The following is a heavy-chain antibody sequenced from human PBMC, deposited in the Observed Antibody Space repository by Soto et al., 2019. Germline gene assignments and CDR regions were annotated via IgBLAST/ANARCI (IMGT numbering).Heavy chain of an antibody. CDR3: ARSGPIQPWLSAPIDF. V-gene: IGHV1-46*01. Sequence: GSVNVSCKASGYTFTRYYMHWVRQAPGQGPEWMAVINPSGGSTSYAQKFQGRVTMTWDTSTSTVYMEVSSLRSEDTAVYYCARSGPIQPWLSAPIDFWGQGTLVTVSS. D-gene: IGHD5-18*01. J-gene: IGHJ4*02. CDR1: GYTFTRYY. CDR2: INPSGGST.